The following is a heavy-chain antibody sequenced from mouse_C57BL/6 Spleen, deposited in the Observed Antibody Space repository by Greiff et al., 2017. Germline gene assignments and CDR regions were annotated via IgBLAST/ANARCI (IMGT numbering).Heavy chain of an antibody. D-gene: IGHD1-1*01. Sequence: VQLQQPGTELVKPGASVKLSCKASGYTFTSYWMHWVKQRSGQGLEWIGNINPSNGGTNYNEKFKSKATLTVDKSSSTAYMQLSSLTSEDSAVYYCARPSYGSSQAWFAYWGQGTLVTVSA. CDR1: GYTFTSYW. V-gene: IGHV1-53*01. CDR2: INPSNGGT. J-gene: IGHJ3*01. CDR3: ARPSYGSSQAWFAY.